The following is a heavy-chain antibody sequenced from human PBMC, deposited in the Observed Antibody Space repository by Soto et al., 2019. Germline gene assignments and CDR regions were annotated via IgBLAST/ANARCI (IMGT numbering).Heavy chain of an antibody. CDR2: INSGATTT. Sequence: GSLRLSCAASGFTFGSSWMHWVRQGPGKGLVWVSRINSGATTTNYADSVKGRFTISRDNAKNTLHLQMDSLTAEDTAVYYCARGPSGWFGYDYWGQGTLVTVSS. CDR1: GFTFGSSW. V-gene: IGHV3-74*01. J-gene: IGHJ4*02. D-gene: IGHD6-19*01. CDR3: ARGPSGWFGYDY.